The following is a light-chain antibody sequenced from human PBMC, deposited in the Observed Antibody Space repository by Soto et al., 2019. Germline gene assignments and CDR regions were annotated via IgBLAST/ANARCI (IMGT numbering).Light chain of an antibody. CDR1: QGISSA. CDR3: QQVNSYPHT. Sequence: AIQLTQSPSSLSASVGDRVTITCRASQGISSALAWYQQKPGKAPKLLIYDASSLESGVASRFTGSGSGTDFTLTISSLQPEYFATYFCQQVNSYPHTFGQGTKREIK. V-gene: IGKV1-13*02. CDR2: DAS. J-gene: IGKJ2*01.